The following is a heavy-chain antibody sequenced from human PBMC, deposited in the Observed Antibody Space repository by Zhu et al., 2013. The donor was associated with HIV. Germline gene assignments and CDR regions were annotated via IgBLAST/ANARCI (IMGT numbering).Heavy chain of an antibody. Sequence: QVQLVQSGAEVRKPGASVKVSCQSSGYVFSGYYLHWVRQAPGQGLEWMGIIKAGGEGTIYAQKFQGRVSMTRDTSTSTVYMELSSLRSEDTALYYCAREGPSTYFFDIWGPGSQVTVSS. CDR1: GYVFSGYY. V-gene: IGHV1-46*01. CDR2: IKAGGEGT. D-gene: IGHD4-4*01. CDR3: AREGPSTYFFDI. J-gene: IGHJ5*02.